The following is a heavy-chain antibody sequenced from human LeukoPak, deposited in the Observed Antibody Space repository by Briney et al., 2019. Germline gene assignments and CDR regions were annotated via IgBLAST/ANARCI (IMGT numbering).Heavy chain of an antibody. CDR1: GFTFSSYG. CDR2: ISYDGSNK. V-gene: IGHV3-30*18. CDR3: AKAPSRGGQWLFNYFDY. D-gene: IGHD6-19*01. J-gene: IGHJ4*02. Sequence: GRSMRLSCAASGFTFSSYGMHWVRQAPGKGLEWVAVISYDGSNKYYADSVKGRFTISRDNSKNTLYLQMNSLRAEDTAVYYCAKAPSRGGQWLFNYFDYWGQGTLVTVSS.